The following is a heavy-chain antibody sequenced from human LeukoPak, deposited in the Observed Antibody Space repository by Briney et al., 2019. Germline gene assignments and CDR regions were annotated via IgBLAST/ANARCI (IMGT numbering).Heavy chain of an antibody. CDR2: IYYSGST. V-gene: IGHV4-59*01. D-gene: IGHD1-1*01. Sequence: SETLSLTCTVSGGSISSYYWSWIRQPPGKGLEWIGYIYYSGSTNYNPSLKSRVTISVDTPKNQFSLKLSSVTAADVAVYYCARFGTSGSFDYWGQGTLVTVSS. CDR1: GGSISSYY. CDR3: ARFGTSGSFDY. J-gene: IGHJ4*02.